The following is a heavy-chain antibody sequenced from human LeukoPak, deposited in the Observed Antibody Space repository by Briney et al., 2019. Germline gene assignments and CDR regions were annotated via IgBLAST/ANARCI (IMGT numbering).Heavy chain of an antibody. CDR1: GYTFTGYY. V-gene: IGHV1-18*04. Sequence: ASVKVSCKASGYTFTGYYMHWVRQAPGQGLDWMGRISAYNGDTNYAQKFQGRVTMTTDTSTTTAYMELSSLRSDDTAVYFCARDQAGGYYGYWGQGSLVTVSS. CDR2: ISAYNGDT. J-gene: IGHJ4*02. D-gene: IGHD3-3*01. CDR3: ARDQAGGYYGY.